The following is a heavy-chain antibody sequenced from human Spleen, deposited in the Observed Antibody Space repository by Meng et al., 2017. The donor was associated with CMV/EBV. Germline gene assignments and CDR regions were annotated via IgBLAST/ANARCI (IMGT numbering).Heavy chain of an antibody. CDR3: ARGHYFGSGTYYEHDYYSYGMDV. D-gene: IGHD3-10*01. CDR1: GYTFTAYY. J-gene: IGHJ6*02. Sequence: SVKVSCKASGYTFTAYYINWVRQAPGQGLEWMGGIIPIFGTANYAQKFQGRVTITTDESTSTAYMELSSLRSEDTAVYYCARGHYFGSGTYYEHDYYSYGMDVWGQGTTVTVSS. V-gene: IGHV1-69*05. CDR2: IIPIFGTA.